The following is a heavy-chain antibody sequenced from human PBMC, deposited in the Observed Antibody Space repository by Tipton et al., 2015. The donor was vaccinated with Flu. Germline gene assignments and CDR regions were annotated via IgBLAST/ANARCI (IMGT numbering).Heavy chain of an antibody. CDR1: GGSFSFYQ. CDR3: ARGRSSGGFQRLFDY. J-gene: IGHJ4*02. CDR2: INHSGDT. D-gene: IGHD1-26*01. V-gene: IGHV4-34*01. Sequence: TLSLTCAVSGGSFSFYQWSWIRQTPGTGLEWIGQINHSGDTHYVSSLKSRVTMSVDTSKNQFSLRLTSVTAADTAVYFCARGRSSGGFQRLFDYWGQGTLVTVSS.